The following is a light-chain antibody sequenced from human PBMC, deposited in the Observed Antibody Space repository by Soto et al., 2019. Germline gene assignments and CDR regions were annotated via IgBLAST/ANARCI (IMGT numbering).Light chain of an antibody. V-gene: IGKV3D-15*01. CDR3: QHYNNWST. J-gene: IGKJ5*01. CDR1: QCVSSN. Sequence: EIVMTQSPATLSVSPGERATLSCRASQCVSSNLAWYQQKPGQAPGLLIYGASTRATGIPARFSGSGSGTEFTLTISSLQSEDFAVYYCQHYNNWSTFGQGTRLEIK. CDR2: GAS.